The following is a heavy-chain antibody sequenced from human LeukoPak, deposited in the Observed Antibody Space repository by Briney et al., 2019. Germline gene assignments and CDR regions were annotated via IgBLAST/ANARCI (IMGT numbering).Heavy chain of an antibody. CDR3: ARPAYTAAYDL. CDR1: GFPFSTYW. J-gene: IGHJ3*01. V-gene: IGHV3-7*01. Sequence: QSGGSLRLSCAASGFPFSTYWMTWVRQAPGKGLEWVANMKGDGSEIHYVDSVKGRFTISRDNVKSSLYLQMNSLRVEDTAVYYCARPAYTAAYDLWGQGTRVTVSS. CDR2: MKGDGSEI. D-gene: IGHD3-16*01.